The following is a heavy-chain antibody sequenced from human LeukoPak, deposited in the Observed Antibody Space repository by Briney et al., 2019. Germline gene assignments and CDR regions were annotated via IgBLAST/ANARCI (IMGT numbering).Heavy chain of an antibody. J-gene: IGHJ6*02. CDR1: GFTVSSNY. V-gene: IGHV3-53*01. CDR2: IYGGGST. Sequence: GGSLSLSCAASGFTVSSNYMSGVRQAPGEGVEGVSIIYGGGSTFYADSVKGRFTISRDNSKNTLYLQVNSLRAEDTAVYYCARAKGAAHNYCFCYGMDVWGQGTTVTVSS. D-gene: IGHD2-15*01. CDR3: ARAKGAAHNYCFCYGMDV.